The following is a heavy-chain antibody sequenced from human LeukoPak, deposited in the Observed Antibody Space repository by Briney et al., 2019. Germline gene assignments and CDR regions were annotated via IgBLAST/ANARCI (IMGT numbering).Heavy chain of an antibody. D-gene: IGHD1-7*01. J-gene: IGHJ4*02. Sequence: PGGSLRLSCAASGFTFSNFAMGWVRQAPGKGLEWVSAISGSGGSTYYADSVKGRFTISRDNSKNTLYLQMNSLRAEDTAVYYCAKVGVENWNYYFDYWGQGTLVTVSS. CDR3: AKVGVENWNYYFDY. V-gene: IGHV3-23*01. CDR2: ISGSGGST. CDR1: GFTFSNFA.